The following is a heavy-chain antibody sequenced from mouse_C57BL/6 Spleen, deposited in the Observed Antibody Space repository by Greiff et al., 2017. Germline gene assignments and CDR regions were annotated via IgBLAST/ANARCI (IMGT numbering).Heavy chain of an antibody. Sequence: ELKLVESGGGLVQPGGSLSLSCAASGFTFTDYYMSWVRQPPGKALEWLGFIRNKANGYTTEYSASVKGRFTISRDNSKSILYLQMNALRAEDSATYYCARWALGNYYAMDYWGQGTSVTVSS. CDR2: IRNKANGYTT. CDR1: GFTFTDYY. D-gene: IGHD4-1*01. CDR3: ARWALGNYYAMDY. J-gene: IGHJ4*01. V-gene: IGHV7-3*01.